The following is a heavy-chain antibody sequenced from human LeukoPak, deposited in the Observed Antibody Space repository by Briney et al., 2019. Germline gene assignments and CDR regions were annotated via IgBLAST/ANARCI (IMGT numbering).Heavy chain of an antibody. J-gene: IGHJ4*02. D-gene: IGHD4-23*01. CDR3: ARGGRWQFDY. V-gene: IGHV3-23*01. CDR1: GFTFNTYA. Sequence: GGSLRLSCAASGFTFNTYAMTWVRQAPGKGLEWVSTLSGSTYYADSVKGRFTLSRDNSKNTLYLQMNSLRAEDTAVYYCARGGRWQFDYWGQGTLVTVPS. CDR2: LSGST.